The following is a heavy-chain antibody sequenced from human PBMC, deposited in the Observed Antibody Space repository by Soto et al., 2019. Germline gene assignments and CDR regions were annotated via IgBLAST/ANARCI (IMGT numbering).Heavy chain of an antibody. CDR3: ARESEDLTSNFDY. CDR1: GFTFTRYS. CDR2: ISSTTNYI. J-gene: IGHJ4*02. Sequence: LRLSCSASGFTFTRYSMNWVRQAPGKGLEWVSSISSTTNYIYYGDSMKGRFTISRDNAKNSLYLEMNSLRAEDTAVYYCARESEDLTSNFDYWGQGTLVTVSS. V-gene: IGHV3-21*06.